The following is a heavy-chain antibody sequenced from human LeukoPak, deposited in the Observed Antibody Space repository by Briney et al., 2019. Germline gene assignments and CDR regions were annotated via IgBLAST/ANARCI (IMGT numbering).Heavy chain of an antibody. CDR1: GGTISRYY. CDR3: ARGSSDNDY. V-gene: IGHV4-59*01. CDR2: IHYTRSN. Sequence: SETLSLTSTVDGGTISRYYWSWIRQPPGKCLGSIGYIHYTRSNNYNPSVECRVTISVDTSKNQFSLKLYSVTAADTAVYYCARGSSDNDYWGQGTLVTVSS. D-gene: IGHD1-1*01. J-gene: IGHJ4*02.